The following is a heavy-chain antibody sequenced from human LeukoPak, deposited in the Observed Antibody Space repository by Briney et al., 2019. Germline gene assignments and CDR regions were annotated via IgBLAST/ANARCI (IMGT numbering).Heavy chain of an antibody. CDR3: ARIGVTTGFDY. V-gene: IGHV3-11*04. CDR2: IGGTGSPI. Sequence: GGSLRLSCTASASTFGDYYMTWVRQAPGKGLEWLSYIGGTGSPIYYADSLKGRFPISRDNAKKSLFLQMNSLRAEDTAIYYCARIGVTTGFDYWGPGTLVTVSS. D-gene: IGHD4-11*01. CDR1: ASTFGDYY. J-gene: IGHJ4*02.